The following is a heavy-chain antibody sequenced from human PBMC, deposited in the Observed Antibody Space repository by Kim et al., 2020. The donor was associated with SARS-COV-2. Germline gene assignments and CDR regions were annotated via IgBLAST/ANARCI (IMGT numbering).Heavy chain of an antibody. D-gene: IGHD2-15*01. Sequence: ASVKVSCKASGYTFTGYYMHWVRQAPGQGLEWMGRINPNSGGTNYAQKFQGRVTMTRDTSISTAYMELSRLRSDDTAVYYCAREDIVVVVAATVGAFDIWGQGTMVTVSS. CDR1: GYTFTGYY. V-gene: IGHV1-2*06. CDR3: AREDIVVVVAATVGAFDI. CDR2: INPNSGGT. J-gene: IGHJ3*02.